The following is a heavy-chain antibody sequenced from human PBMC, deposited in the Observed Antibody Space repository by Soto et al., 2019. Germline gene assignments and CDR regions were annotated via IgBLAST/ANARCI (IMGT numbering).Heavy chain of an antibody. D-gene: IGHD2-15*01. Sequence: QVQLVQSGAEVKKPGSSVKVSCKASGGTFSSYAISWVRQAPGQGLEWMGGIIPIFGTANYAHKCQGRVTIAADESTSTAYMELSSLRSEDTAVYYWAREVVVAATGWFDPWGQGTLATVSS. CDR3: AREVVVAATGWFDP. V-gene: IGHV1-69*12. J-gene: IGHJ5*02. CDR1: GGTFSSYA. CDR2: IIPIFGTA.